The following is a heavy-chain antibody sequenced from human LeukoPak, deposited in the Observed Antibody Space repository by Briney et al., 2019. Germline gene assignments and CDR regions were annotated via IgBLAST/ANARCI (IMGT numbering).Heavy chain of an antibody. CDR3: ARAGGYYSSGSYLEY. CDR2: IYTSGST. Sequence: PSETLSLTCTVSGGSISSGSYYWSWIRQPAGKGLEWIGRIYTSGSTNYNPSLKSRVTISVDTSKNQFSLKLTSVTAADTAVYYCARAGGYYSSGSYLEYWGQGTLVTVSS. V-gene: IGHV4-61*02. CDR1: GGSISSGSYY. D-gene: IGHD3-10*01. J-gene: IGHJ4*02.